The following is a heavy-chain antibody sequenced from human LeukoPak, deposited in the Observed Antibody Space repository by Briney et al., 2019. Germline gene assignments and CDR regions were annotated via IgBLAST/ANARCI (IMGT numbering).Heavy chain of an antibody. D-gene: IGHD3-22*01. CDR2: ISGSGGST. V-gene: IGHV3-23*01. CDR1: GFTFSNFA. CDR3: AKDLSYDSSGYSYFDY. J-gene: IGHJ4*02. Sequence: GGSLRLSCAASGFTFSNFAMSWVRQAPGKGLEWVSGISGSGGSTYYADSVKGRFTISRDNSKNTLYLQMNSLRAEDTAVYYCAKDLSYDSSGYSYFDYWGQGTLVTVSS.